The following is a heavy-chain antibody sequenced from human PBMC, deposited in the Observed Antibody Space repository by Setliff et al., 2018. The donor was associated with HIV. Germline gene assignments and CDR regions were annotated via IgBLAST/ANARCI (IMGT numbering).Heavy chain of an antibody. Sequence: ASVKVSCKSSGDTFTGYTITWVRQAPGQGLEWMGGIIPSLGTANYAQRFQGRVTFTADASTSTVYMELSSLRSDDTAVYYCARDSEEWELLVYFQHWGQGTLVTVSS. J-gene: IGHJ1*01. D-gene: IGHD1-26*01. V-gene: IGHV1-69*13. CDR2: IIPSLGTA. CDR1: GDTFTGYT. CDR3: ARDSEEWELLVYFQH.